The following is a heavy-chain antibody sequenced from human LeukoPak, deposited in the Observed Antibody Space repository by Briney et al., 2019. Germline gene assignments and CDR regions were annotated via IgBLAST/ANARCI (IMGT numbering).Heavy chain of an antibody. J-gene: IGHJ4*02. CDR2: ISVYNGNT. CDR3: ARHQWLYDL. CDR1: GYTFTSYG. V-gene: IGHV1-18*01. Sequence: ASVKVSCKASGYTFTSYGISWVRQAPGQGLEWMGWISVYNGNTNYAQKLQGRVTMTTDTSTNTAYMELRSLGSDDTAVYYCARHQWLYDLWGQGTLVTVSS. D-gene: IGHD6-19*01.